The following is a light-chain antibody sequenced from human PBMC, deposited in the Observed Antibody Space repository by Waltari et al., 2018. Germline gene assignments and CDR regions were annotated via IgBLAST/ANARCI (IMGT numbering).Light chain of an antibody. CDR1: SGHSDYA. V-gene: IGLV4-69*01. J-gene: IGLJ2*01. Sequence: QLVLTQSPSASASLGASVKLTCTLSSGHSDYAIAWHQQQPGKGPRYLMKLNSDGSHNKGDGIPDRFSGSSSGAERYLTISSLQSEDEADYYCHAWRSGILVFAGGTTLTVL. CDR2: LNSDGSH. CDR3: HAWRSGILV.